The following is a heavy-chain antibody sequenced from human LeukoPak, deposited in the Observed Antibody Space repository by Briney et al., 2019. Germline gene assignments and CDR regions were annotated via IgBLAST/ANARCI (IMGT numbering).Heavy chain of an antibody. CDR2: IYYSGST. Sequence: SETLSLTCTVSGGSISSYYWSWIRQPPGKGLEWIGYIYYSGSTNYNPSLKSRVTISVDTSKNQFSLKLSSVTAADTAVYYCARVHYDYVWGSYRYDYYYYYMDVWGKGTTVTVSS. V-gene: IGHV4-59*01. CDR1: GGSISSYY. CDR3: ARVHYDYVWGSYRYDYYYYYMDV. J-gene: IGHJ6*03. D-gene: IGHD3-16*02.